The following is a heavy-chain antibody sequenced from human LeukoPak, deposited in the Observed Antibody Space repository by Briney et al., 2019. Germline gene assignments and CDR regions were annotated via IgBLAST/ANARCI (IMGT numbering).Heavy chain of an antibody. J-gene: IGHJ3*02. CDR3: GAAAGRIDAFDI. CDR1: GYTFTSYA. Sequence: ASVKVSCKASGYTFTSYAMHWVRQAPGQRLEWMGWINAGNGNTKYSQKFQGRVTITRDTSTSTAYMELSSLRSEDTAVYYRGAAAGRIDAFDIWGQGTMVTVSS. D-gene: IGHD6-13*01. V-gene: IGHV1-3*01. CDR2: INAGNGNT.